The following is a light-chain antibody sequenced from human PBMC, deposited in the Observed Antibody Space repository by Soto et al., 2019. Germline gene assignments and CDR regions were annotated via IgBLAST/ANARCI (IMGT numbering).Light chain of an antibody. CDR2: GAS. CDR1: QSVSSN. J-gene: IGKJ4*01. V-gene: IGKV3-15*01. Sequence: EIVMTQSPATLSVSPGERATLSCRASQSVSSNLAWYQQKPGQAPRLLIYGASTRATGIPARFSGSGSGTEFTLTVNSLQSEDFAVYYCQQRGNWPLTFGGGTKVDIK. CDR3: QQRGNWPLT.